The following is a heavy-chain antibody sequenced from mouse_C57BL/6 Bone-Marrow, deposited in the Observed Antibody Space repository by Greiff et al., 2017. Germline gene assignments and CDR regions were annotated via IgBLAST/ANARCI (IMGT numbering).Heavy chain of an antibody. Sequence: VQLQQPGAELVKPGASVKMSCKASGYTFTSYWITWVKQRPGQGLEWIGDIYPGSGSTNYNEKFKSTATLTVATSSSTAYMQLSSLTSEASAVYYCARYDGWYFDVWGTGTTVTVSS. J-gene: IGHJ1*03. CDR1: GYTFTSYW. CDR2: IYPGSGST. CDR3: ARYDGWYFDV. V-gene: IGHV1-55*01. D-gene: IGHD2-3*01.